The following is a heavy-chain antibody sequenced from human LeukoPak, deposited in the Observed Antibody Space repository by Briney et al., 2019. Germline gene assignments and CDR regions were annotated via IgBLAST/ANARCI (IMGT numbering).Heavy chain of an antibody. CDR1: GGSLNDYY. J-gene: IGHJ4*02. CDR3: ARVDAWNALEH. CDR2: IYYNGGT. Sequence: SETLSLTCTVSGGSLNDYYWTWIRQPPGKALEWIGYIYYNGGTNYNPSLKRRVTISVDTSKNQFSLKLSSVTAAATALYCCARVDAWNALEHWGQGILVTVSS. D-gene: IGHD1-1*01. V-gene: IGHV4-59*01.